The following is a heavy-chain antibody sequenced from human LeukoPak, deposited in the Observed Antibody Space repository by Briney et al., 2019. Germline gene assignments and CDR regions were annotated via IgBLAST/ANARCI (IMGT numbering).Heavy chain of an antibody. CDR3: ARAIQVLRYFDWLVDAFDI. CDR2: INHSGST. D-gene: IGHD3-9*01. V-gene: IGHV4-34*01. Sequence: SETLSLTCTVSGGSISSYYWSWIRQPPGKGLEWIGEINHSGSTNYNPSLKSRVTISVDTSKNQFSLKLSSVTAADTAVYYCARAIQVLRYFDWLVDAFDIWGQGTMVTVSS. J-gene: IGHJ3*02. CDR1: GGSISSYY.